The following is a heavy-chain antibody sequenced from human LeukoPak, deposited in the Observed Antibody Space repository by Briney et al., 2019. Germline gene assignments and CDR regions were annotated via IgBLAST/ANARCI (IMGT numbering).Heavy chain of an antibody. V-gene: IGHV4-59*01. CDR1: GGSISSYY. CDR2: IYYSGST. CDR3: ARHYGSGSYYRNGTVLFDY. Sequence: SETLSLTCTVSGGSISSYYWSWIRQPPGKGLEWIGYIYYSGSTNYNPSLKSRVTISVDTSKNQFSLKLSSVTAADTAVYYCARHYGSGSYYRNGTVLFDYWGQGTLVTVSS. J-gene: IGHJ4*02. D-gene: IGHD3-10*01.